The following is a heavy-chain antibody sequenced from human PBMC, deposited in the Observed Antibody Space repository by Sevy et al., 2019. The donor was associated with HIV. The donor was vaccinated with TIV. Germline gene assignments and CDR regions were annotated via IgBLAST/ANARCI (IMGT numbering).Heavy chain of an antibody. CDR2: IRSKANSYAT. CDR3: TRRRYSSSEGDYYYYGMDV. CDR1: GFTFSGSA. Sequence: GGSLRLSCAASGFTFSGSAMHWVRQASGKGLEWVGRIRSKANSYATAYAASVKGRFTISRDDSKNTAYLQMNSLKTEDTAVYYCTRRRYSSSEGDYYYYGMDVWGQGTTVTVSS. J-gene: IGHJ6*02. V-gene: IGHV3-73*01. D-gene: IGHD6-13*01.